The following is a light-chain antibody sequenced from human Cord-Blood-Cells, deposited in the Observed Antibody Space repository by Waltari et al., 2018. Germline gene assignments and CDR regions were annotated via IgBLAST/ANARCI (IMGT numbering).Light chain of an antibody. CDR1: SSDEGGYNY. Sequence: QSALTQPASVSGSPGQSSTLPCTGTSSDEGGYNYVSWYQQHPGKAPKLMIYDVSNRPSGVSNRFSGSKSGNTASLTISGLQAEDEADYYCSSYTSSSTPNVFGTGTKVTVL. V-gene: IGLV2-14*01. CDR3: SSYTSSSTPNV. CDR2: DVS. J-gene: IGLJ1*01.